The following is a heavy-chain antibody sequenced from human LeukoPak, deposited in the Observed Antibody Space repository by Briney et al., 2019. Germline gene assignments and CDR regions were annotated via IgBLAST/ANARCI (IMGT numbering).Heavy chain of an antibody. CDR1: GDSVSSNSAA. CDR2: TYYRSKWYN. D-gene: IGHD3-22*01. CDR3: ARGPYYDSPLYYFDY. J-gene: IGHJ4*02. Sequence: SQTLSLTCAISGDSVSSNSAAWNWIRQSPSRGLEWLGRTYYRSKWYNDYAVSVKSLITINPDTSKNQFSMHLNSVIPEDTAVYYCARGPYYDSPLYYFDYWGQRTLVTVSS. V-gene: IGHV6-1*01.